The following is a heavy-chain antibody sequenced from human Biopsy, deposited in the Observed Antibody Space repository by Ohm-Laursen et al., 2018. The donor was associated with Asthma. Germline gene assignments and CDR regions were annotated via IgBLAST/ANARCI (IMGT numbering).Heavy chain of an antibody. V-gene: IGHV4-59*11. J-gene: IGHJ5*02. CDR3: ARLADCSGGACYSYGWFDP. D-gene: IGHD2-15*01. Sequence: PSQTLSLTCTVSGGSIRSHDWTWIRLPPGKGLEYIGDVSHTGSTNYNPSLKSRVTMSLDTSKNQFFLRLTSVTPADTAVYYCARLADCSGGACYSYGWFDPWGQGTRVTVSS. CDR2: VSHTGST. CDR1: GGSIRSHD.